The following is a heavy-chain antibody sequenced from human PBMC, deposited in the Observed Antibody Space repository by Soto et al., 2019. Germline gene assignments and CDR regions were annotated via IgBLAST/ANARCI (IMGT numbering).Heavy chain of an antibody. D-gene: IGHD3-16*01. Sequence: QVQLVQSGPEMRKPWSAVRVSCKASGGSFKMYAMNWVRQAPGQGLEWLAGIIPIFDSPRYAQQFQGRLTIAVDESTSTAYMELSSLRSADTATYYCARSSGSGGVMGGFAYWGQGTLV. CDR3: ARSSGSGGVMGGFAY. CDR2: IIPIFDSP. J-gene: IGHJ4*02. V-gene: IGHV1-69*01. CDR1: GGSFKMYA.